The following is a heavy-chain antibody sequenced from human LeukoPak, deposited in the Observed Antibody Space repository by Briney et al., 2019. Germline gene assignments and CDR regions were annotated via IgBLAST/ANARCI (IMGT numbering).Heavy chain of an antibody. D-gene: IGHD5-24*01. Sequence: SETLSLTCTVSGGSISSYYWSWIRQPPGKGLEWIGYIYYSGSTNYNPSLKGRVTISVDTSKNQFSLKLSSVTAADTAVYYCARGLERWLQLDYWGQGTLVTVSS. CDR3: ARGLERWLQLDY. J-gene: IGHJ4*02. CDR2: IYYSGST. V-gene: IGHV4-59*01. CDR1: GGSISSYY.